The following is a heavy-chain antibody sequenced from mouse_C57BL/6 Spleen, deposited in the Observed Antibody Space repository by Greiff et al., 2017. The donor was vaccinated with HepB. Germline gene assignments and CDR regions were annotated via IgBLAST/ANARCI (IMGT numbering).Heavy chain of an antibody. V-gene: IGHV14-4*01. Sequence: EVKVVESGAELVRPGASVKLSCTASGFNIKDDYMHWVKQRPEQGLEWIGWIDPENGDTEYASKFQGKATIAADTSSNTAYLQLSSLTSEDTAVYYCTTNYYGSSYERGVFDYWGQGTTLTVSS. J-gene: IGHJ2*01. CDR1: GFNIKDDY. D-gene: IGHD1-1*01. CDR2: IDPENGDT. CDR3: TTNYYGSSYERGVFDY.